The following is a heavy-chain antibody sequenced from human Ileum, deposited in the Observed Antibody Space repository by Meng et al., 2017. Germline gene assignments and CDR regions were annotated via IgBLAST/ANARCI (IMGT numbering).Heavy chain of an antibody. D-gene: IGHD6-19*01. CDR1: SGSISRNY. CDR2: INTSGGT. V-gene: IGHV4-4*07. J-gene: IGHJ4*02. Sequence: SETLFLTCTVSSGSISRNYWSWIRQPAGKGLEWIGRINTSGGTNYNPSHKSRVTMSLDTSKNQFSLKLSSVTAADTAVYYCATGAGWLIDSWGQGTLVTVSS. CDR3: ATGAGWLIDS.